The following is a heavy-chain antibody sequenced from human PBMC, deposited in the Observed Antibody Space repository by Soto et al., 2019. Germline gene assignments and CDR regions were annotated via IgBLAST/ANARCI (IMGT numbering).Heavy chain of an antibody. J-gene: IGHJ4*02. CDR3: ARDNGPYDSSGYIFDY. CDR1: GFTFGIYA. D-gene: IGHD3-22*01. V-gene: IGHV3-30-3*01. CDR2: ISYDGSNK. Sequence: GGSLRLSCAASGFTFGIYAMHWVGQGPGKGLEWVAVISYDGSNKYYADSVKGRFTISRDNSKNTLYLQMNSLRAEDTAVYYCARDNGPYDSSGYIFDYWGQGTLVTVSS.